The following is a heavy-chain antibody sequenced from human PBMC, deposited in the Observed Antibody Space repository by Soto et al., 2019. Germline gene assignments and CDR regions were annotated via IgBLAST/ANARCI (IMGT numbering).Heavy chain of an antibody. D-gene: IGHD3-22*01. CDR1: GFTFSSYS. CDR3: AREEYYDSSGYYRTYFDY. V-gene: IGHV3-21*01. Sequence: GGSLRLSCAASGFTFSSYSMNWVRQAPGKGLEWVSSISSSSSYIYYADSVKGRFTISRDNAKNSLYLQMNSLRAEDTAVYYCAREEYYDSSGYYRTYFDYWGQGTLVTVSS. CDR2: ISSSSSYI. J-gene: IGHJ4*02.